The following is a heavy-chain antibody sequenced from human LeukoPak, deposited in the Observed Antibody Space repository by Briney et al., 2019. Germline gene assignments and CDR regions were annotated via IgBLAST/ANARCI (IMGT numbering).Heavy chain of an antibody. CDR1: GFTFSSYA. CDR3: AREGACSSTSCYAIDAFDI. J-gene: IGHJ3*02. D-gene: IGHD2-2*01. Sequence: GGSLRLSCAASGFTFSSYAMHWVRQAPGKGLEWVAVISYDGSNKYYADSVKGRFTISRGNSKNTLYLQMNSLRAEDTAVYYCAREGACSSTSCYAIDAFDIWGQGTMVTVSS. CDR2: ISYDGSNK. V-gene: IGHV3-30-3*01.